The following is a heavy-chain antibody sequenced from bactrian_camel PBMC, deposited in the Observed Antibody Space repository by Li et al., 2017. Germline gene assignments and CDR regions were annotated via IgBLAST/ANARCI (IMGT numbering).Heavy chain of an antibody. D-gene: IGHD1*01. CDR1: GFSFGSYV. CDR3: AAAFLLPTRYARSWYMQSDYPY. J-gene: IGHJ4*01. V-gene: IGHV3S40*01. CDR2: ILSGGGST. Sequence: DVQLVESGGGSVQAGGSLRLSCAASGFSFGSYVMTWVRQAPGKGLEWVSTILSGGGSTYYADSVKGRFTISQDSAKNTVYLQMNSLKPEDTAMYYCAAAFLLPTRYARSWYMQSDYPYWGQGTQVTVS.